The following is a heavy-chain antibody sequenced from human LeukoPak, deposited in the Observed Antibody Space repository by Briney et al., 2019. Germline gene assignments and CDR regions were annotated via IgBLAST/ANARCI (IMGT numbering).Heavy chain of an antibody. V-gene: IGHV1-18*01. J-gene: IGHJ4*02. Sequence: GASVQVSCKASGYISTNFGISWVRQAPGQGLEWMGWISAYNGNTNYAQKLQGRVTMTTDTSTSTAYMELRSLRSDDTAVYYCARGTYGGGDYIDYWGQGTLVTVSS. CDR2: ISAYNGNT. CDR3: ARGTYGGGDYIDY. CDR1: GYISTNFG. D-gene: IGHD4-23*01.